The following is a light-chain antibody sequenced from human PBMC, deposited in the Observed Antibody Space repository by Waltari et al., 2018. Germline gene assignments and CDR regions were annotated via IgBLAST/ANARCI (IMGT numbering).Light chain of an antibody. CDR3: SSQTPDGVVL. J-gene: IGLJ3*02. Sequence: QSALTQPASVSASPGQSITISFSGVGSGVSPSDYFSWYQHHPDKAPQVIIYDVTSRPSGVSDRFSASKSGNTASLTISRLQPEDEGDYYCSSQTPDGVVLFGGGTKLTVL. CDR2: DVT. V-gene: IGLV2-14*03. CDR1: GSGVSPSDY.